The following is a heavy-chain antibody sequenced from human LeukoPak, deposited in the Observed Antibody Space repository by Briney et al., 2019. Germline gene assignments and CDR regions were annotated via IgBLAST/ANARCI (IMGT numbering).Heavy chain of an antibody. D-gene: IGHD1-26*01. Sequence: ASVKVSCKASGYTFTGYYMHWVRQAPGQGLEWMGWINPNSGGTNRVTMTRDTSISTAYMELSSLRSEDTAVYYCAISSSIVGATPFDYWGQGTLVTVSS. V-gene: IGHV1-2*02. CDR3: AISSSIVGATPFDY. CDR2: INPNSGGT. J-gene: IGHJ4*02. CDR1: GYTFTGYY.